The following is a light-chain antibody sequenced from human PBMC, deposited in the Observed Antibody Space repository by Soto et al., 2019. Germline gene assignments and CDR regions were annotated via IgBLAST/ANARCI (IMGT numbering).Light chain of an antibody. CDR1: QDISNY. CDR3: PQYECLLLT. CDR2: DAS. V-gene: IGKV1-33*01. J-gene: IGKJ5*01. Sequence: DIQMTQSPSTLSGSVGDRVTITCQASQDISNYLNWYQQKPGKAPKLLIYDASNLETGVPSRFSESGSGTGFPFTINSLEPHGFVTYSCPQYECLLLTFGQGTR.